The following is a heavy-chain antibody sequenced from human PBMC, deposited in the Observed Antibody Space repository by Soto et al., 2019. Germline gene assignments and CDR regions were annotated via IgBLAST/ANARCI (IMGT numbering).Heavy chain of an antibody. D-gene: IGHD3-22*01. CDR3: VKGEYYYDSSGYYPFDY. V-gene: IGHV3-64D*06. Sequence: VVSLRLSFSTSGFTFSSSAMHWVRQAPGKGLEYVSSISTNGGSTHYADSVKGRFTISRDNSKNTQYLQMSSLRADDTAVYYCVKGEYYYDSSGYYPFDYWGQGP. J-gene: IGHJ4*02. CDR2: ISTNGGST. CDR1: GFTFSSSA.